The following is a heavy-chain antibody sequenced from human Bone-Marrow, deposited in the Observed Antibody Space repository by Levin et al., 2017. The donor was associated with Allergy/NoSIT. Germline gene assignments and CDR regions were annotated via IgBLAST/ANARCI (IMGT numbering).Heavy chain of an antibody. CDR2: IRSKAYGGTT. D-gene: IGHD3-10*01. CDR3: TSNPLYGSGSYYYFDY. V-gene: IGHV3-49*03. Sequence: GESLKISCTASGFTFGDYAMSWFRQAPGKGLEWVGFIRSKAYGGTTEYAASVKGRFTISRDDSKSIAYLQMNSLKTEDTAVYYCTSNPLYGSGSYYYFDYWGQGTLVTVSS. J-gene: IGHJ4*02. CDR1: GFTFGDYA.